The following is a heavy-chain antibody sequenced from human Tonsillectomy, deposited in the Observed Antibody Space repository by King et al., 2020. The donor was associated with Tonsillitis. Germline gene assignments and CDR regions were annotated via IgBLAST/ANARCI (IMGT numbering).Heavy chain of an antibody. D-gene: IGHD2-2*02. J-gene: IGHJ4*02. CDR3: ASRYCSVSSCYRDYYFDY. V-gene: IGHV3-11*01. CDR1: GFTFIDFY. Sequence: VQLVESGGTLVKPGGSLRLSCAASGFTFIDFYLSWIRQAPGKGLEWVSYISSGGGTTIYYADSVNGRVTISRDNAKNSLYLQTNILRAEDTAGYYCASRYCSVSSCYRDYYFDYWGQGTLVTVSS. CDR2: ISSGGGTTI.